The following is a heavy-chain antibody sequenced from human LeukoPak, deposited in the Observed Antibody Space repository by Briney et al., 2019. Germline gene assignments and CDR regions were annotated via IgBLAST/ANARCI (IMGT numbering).Heavy chain of an antibody. J-gene: IGHJ4*02. CDR1: GFTFSSYS. CDR3: ARVHMVRGVNFFDY. Sequence: GGSLRLSCAASGFTFSSYSMNWVRRAPGKGLEWVLSISSSSSYIYYADSVKGRFTISRDNAKNSLYLQMNSLRAEDTAVYYCARVHMVRGVNFFDYWGQGTLVTVSS. V-gene: IGHV3-21*01. D-gene: IGHD3-10*01. CDR2: ISSSSSYI.